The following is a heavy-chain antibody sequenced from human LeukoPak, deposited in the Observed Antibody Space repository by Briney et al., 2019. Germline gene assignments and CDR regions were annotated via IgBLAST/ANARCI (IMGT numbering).Heavy chain of an antibody. J-gene: IGHJ6*02. D-gene: IGHD2-15*01. V-gene: IGHV3-48*03. CDR1: GFTFSSYE. CDR3: ARDIRVVVAATHRPYYYYGMDV. Sequence: GGSLRLSCAASGFTFSSYEMNWVRQAPGKGLEWISYISSGGSTIYYADSVKGRYTISRDNAKNSLYLQMNSLRAEDTAVYYCARDIRVVVAATHRPYYYYGMDVWGQGTTVTVSS. CDR2: ISSGGSTI.